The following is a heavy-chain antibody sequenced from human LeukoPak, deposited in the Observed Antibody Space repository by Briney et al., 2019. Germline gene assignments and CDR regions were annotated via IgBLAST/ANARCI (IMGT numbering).Heavy chain of an antibody. CDR3: VKDNLLDY. CDR2: IPYDGSDK. D-gene: IGHD1-14*01. J-gene: IGHJ4*02. Sequence: PGGSLRLSCAASGFPFSSYGMHWVRQAPGKGLEWVAFIPYDGSDKFYADSVKGRFTISRDNSKNTLYLHINSLRAEDTAVYYCVKDNLLDYWGQGALVIVSS. V-gene: IGHV3-30*02. CDR1: GFPFSSYG.